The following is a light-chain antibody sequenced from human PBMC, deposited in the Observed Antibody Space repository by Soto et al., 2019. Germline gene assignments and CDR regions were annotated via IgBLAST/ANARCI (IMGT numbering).Light chain of an antibody. J-gene: IGKJ1*01. V-gene: IGKV3-20*01. Sequence: EIVMTQSPATLSVSPGERATLSCRARQSVRSDLVWYQQKPGQAPRLLIYGASNRATGIPDRFSGSGSGTDFTLTISRLEPEDFAVYYCQQYGSSGTFGQGTKVAIK. CDR1: QSVRSD. CDR2: GAS. CDR3: QQYGSSGT.